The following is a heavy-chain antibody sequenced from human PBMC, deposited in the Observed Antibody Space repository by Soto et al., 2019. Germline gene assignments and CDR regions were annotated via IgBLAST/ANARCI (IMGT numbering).Heavy chain of an antibody. Sequence: GGSLRLSCAASGFTFSSYAMSWVRQAPGKGLEWVSAISGSGGSTYYADSVKGRFTISRDNSKNTLYLQMNSLRAEDTAVYYCAKDPYYYDSSGYYFIPTFDYWGQGTLVTVSS. CDR1: GFTFSSYA. D-gene: IGHD3-22*01. V-gene: IGHV3-23*01. CDR2: ISGSGGST. J-gene: IGHJ4*02. CDR3: AKDPYYYDSSGYYFIPTFDY.